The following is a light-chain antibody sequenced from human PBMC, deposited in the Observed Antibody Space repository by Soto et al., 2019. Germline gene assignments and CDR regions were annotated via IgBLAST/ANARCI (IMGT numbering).Light chain of an antibody. V-gene: IGKV3-15*01. CDR1: QSVSSD. CDR3: QQYNNLPPLT. Sequence: EIVMTQSPATLSVSPGERATLSCRASQSVSSDLAWYHQKPGQAPRLLIYGASTRATGIPARFSGSGSGTEFTLTINSLQSEDFAVYYCQQYNNLPPLTFGGVTKVAIK. J-gene: IGKJ4*01. CDR2: GAS.